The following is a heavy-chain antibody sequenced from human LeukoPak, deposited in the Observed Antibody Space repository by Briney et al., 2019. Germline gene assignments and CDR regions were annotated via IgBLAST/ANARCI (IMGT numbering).Heavy chain of an antibody. J-gene: IGHJ4*02. CDR2: ISETI. CDR1: GFVFSRDN. D-gene: IGHD3-16*01. Sequence: GGSLRLSCIASGFVFSRDNMNWVRQAPGKGLEWVAHISETIYYADSVQGRFTIARDNAKNSLYLQMSNLRVDDTAMYYCVREVGRPKTFYFDSRGRGTPVTVSS. V-gene: IGHV3-48*04. CDR3: VREVGRPKTFYFDS.